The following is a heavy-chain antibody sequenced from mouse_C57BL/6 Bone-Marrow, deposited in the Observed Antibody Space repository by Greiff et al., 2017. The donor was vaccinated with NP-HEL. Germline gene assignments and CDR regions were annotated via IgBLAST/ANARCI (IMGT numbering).Heavy chain of an antibody. CDR2: INSDGGST. V-gene: IGHV5-2*01. Sequence: EVQRVESGGGLVQPGESLKLSCESNEYEFPSHDMSWVRKTPEKRLELVAAINSDGGSTYYPDTMERRFIISSVNTKKTLYLQMRSMRSEDTDLYYCARHNYYGSSYGAYWGQGTLVTVSA. CDR1: EYEFPSHD. CDR3: ARHNYYGSSYGAY. D-gene: IGHD1-1*01. J-gene: IGHJ3*01.